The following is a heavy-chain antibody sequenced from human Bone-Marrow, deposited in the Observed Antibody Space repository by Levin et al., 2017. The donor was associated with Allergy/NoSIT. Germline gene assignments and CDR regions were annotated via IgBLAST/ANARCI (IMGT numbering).Heavy chain of an antibody. CDR2: IWYDGSNK. CDR1: GFTFSSYG. Sequence: GESLKISCAASGFTFSSYGMHWVRQAPGKGLEWVAVIWYDGSNKYYADSVKGRFTISRDNSKNTLYLQMNSLRAEDTAVYYCARDRGEWLDELRNYYYGMDVWGQGTTVTVSS. V-gene: IGHV3-33*01. J-gene: IGHJ6*02. CDR3: ARDRGEWLDELRNYYYGMDV. D-gene: IGHD6-19*01.